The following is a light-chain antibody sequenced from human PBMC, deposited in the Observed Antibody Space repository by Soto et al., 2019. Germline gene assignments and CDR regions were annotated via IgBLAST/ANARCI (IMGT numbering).Light chain of an antibody. CDR1: SSSVGHES. Sequence: QSVLTQPPSVSAAPGQTVTISCSGSSSSVGHESVSWYQRLPGTAPKLLIYDNYKRPSGIPDRFSGSQSGTSATLGITGLQTGDEADYYCGTWDTTLNVWVFGGGTKLTVL. CDR3: GTWDTTLNVWV. J-gene: IGLJ3*02. CDR2: DNY. V-gene: IGLV1-51*01.